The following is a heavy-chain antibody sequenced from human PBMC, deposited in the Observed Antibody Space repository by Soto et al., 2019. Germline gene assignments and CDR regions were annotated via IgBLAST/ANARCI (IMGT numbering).Heavy chain of an antibody. CDR1: GGSISSGDYY. CDR2: IYYSGST. CDR3: ARDSSYYYDSSGYFDY. V-gene: IGHV4-30-4*01. Sequence: QVQLQESGPGLVKPSQTLSLTCTVSGGSISSGDYYWSWIRQPPGKGLEWIGYIYYSGSTYYNPSLKSRVTISXXTXKXXFSLKLSSVTAADTAVYYCARDSSYYYDSSGYFDYWGQGTLVTVSS. J-gene: IGHJ4*02. D-gene: IGHD3-22*01.